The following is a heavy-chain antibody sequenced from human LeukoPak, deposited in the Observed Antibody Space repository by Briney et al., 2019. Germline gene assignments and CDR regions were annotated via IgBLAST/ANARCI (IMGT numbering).Heavy chain of an antibody. CDR3: ARFASSSWWGNYGMDV. CDR2: FIPIFGTA. V-gene: IGHV1-69*01. CDR1: GGTFSSYA. D-gene: IGHD6-13*01. Sequence: SVKVSCKASGGTFSSYAISWVRQAPGQGLEWMGGFIPIFGTANYAQKFQGRVTITADESTSTAYMELSSLRSEDTAVYYCARFASSSWWGNYGMDVWGQGTTVTVSS. J-gene: IGHJ6*02.